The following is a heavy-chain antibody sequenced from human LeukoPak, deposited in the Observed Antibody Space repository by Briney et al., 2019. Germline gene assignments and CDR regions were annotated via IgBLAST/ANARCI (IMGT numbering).Heavy chain of an antibody. CDR3: TKDTYFYGSATFGSDF. J-gene: IGHJ4*01. V-gene: IGHV3-23*01. CDR1: GFTFSSYG. Sequence: PGGSLRLSCEASGFTFSSYGITWVRQAPGKGLEWVAATSGSGQTTYYGGSVKGRFTISRDNSNNAVSLQMSGLTVEDTAVYYCTKDTYFYGSATFGSDFWGPGALVTVSS. CDR2: TSGSGQTT. D-gene: IGHD3-10*01.